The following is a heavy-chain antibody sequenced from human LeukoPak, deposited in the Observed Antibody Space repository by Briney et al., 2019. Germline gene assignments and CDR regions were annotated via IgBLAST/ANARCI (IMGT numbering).Heavy chain of an antibody. CDR3: TRGGSMEADILTGYRAFDI. J-gene: IGHJ3*02. CDR1: GGSISSSSYY. Sequence: PSETLSLTCTVSGGSISSSSYYWGWIRQPPGKGLEWIGSIYYSGSTYYNPSLKSRVTISQDTSKNQFSLLLTSVTAADTAVYYCTRGGSMEADILTGYRAFDIWGQGTLVTVSS. V-gene: IGHV4-39*07. CDR2: IYYSGST. D-gene: IGHD3-9*01.